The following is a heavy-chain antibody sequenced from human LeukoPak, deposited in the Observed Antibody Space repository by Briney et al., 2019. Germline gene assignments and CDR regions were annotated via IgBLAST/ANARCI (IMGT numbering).Heavy chain of an antibody. J-gene: IGHJ4*02. CDR3: AKDGQPSTRSLLCTNGICYQDY. CDR1: EFTFSSYA. Sequence: GGSLRLSCAASEFTFSSYAMTWVRQAPGKGLEWVSSISGSGDYTYYRDSVKGRFTMSRDNSKNTVYLNMNSLRAEDTAVYYCAKDGQPSTRSLLCTNGICYQDYWGQGTLVTVSS. D-gene: IGHD2-8*01. CDR2: ISGSGDYT. V-gene: IGHV3-23*01.